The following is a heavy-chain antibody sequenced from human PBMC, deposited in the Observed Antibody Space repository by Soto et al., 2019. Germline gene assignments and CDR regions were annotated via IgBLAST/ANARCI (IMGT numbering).Heavy chain of an antibody. J-gene: IGHJ2*01. V-gene: IGHV3-23*01. Sequence: PGGSLRLSCAASGFTFSSYAMSWVRQAPRKGLEWVSAISGSGGSTYYADSVKGRFTISRDNSKNTLYLQMNSLRAEDTAVYYCAKDGGLRSVTMIVVVITTGWYFDLWGRGTLVTVSS. CDR3: AKDGGLRSVTMIVVVITTGWYFDL. CDR1: GFTFSSYA. CDR2: ISGSGGST. D-gene: IGHD3-22*01.